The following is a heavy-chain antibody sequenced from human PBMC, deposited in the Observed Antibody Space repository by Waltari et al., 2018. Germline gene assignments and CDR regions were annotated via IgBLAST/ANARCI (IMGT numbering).Heavy chain of an antibody. J-gene: IGHJ4*02. CDR1: GGSISRYH. CDR2: IYYSGST. Sequence: QVPLQVSGPGLVKPSETLSLTCPVSGGSISRYHWSWIRQPPGKGLEWIGYIYYSGSTNYNPSHKRRVIISVETSKNQFSLKLSSVTAADTAVYYCASTSGSSSYYFDYWGQGTLVTVSS. D-gene: IGHD1-26*01. CDR3: ASTSGSSSYYFDY. V-gene: IGHV4-59*01.